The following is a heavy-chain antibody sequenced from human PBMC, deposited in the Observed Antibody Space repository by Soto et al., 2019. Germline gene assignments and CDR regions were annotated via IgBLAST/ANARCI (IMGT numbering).Heavy chain of an antibody. J-gene: IGHJ4*02. CDR1: GFTFSSYG. D-gene: IGHD3-3*01. CDR3: AKDESYYDFWSGTFDY. V-gene: IGHV3-30*18. CDR2: ISYDGSNK. Sequence: ESGGGVVQPGRSLRLSCAASGFTFSSYGMHWVRQAPGKGLEWVAVISYDGSNKYYADSVKGRFTISRDNSKNTLYLQMNSLRAEDTAVYYCAKDESYYDFWSGTFDYWGQGTLVTVSS.